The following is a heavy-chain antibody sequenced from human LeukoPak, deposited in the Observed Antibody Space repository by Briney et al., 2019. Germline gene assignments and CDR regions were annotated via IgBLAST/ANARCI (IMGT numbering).Heavy chain of an antibody. J-gene: IGHJ4*02. D-gene: IGHD2-2*01. CDR1: GFTFSSYV. CDR3: ARDSGGVVVPPDY. Sequence: GGSLRLSCAASGFTFSSYVMHWVRQAPGKGLEWVAVISYDGSNKYYADSVKGRFTISRDNSKNTLYLQMNSLRAEDTAVYYCARDSGGVVVPPDYWGQGTLVTVSS. CDR2: ISYDGSNK. V-gene: IGHV3-30-3*01.